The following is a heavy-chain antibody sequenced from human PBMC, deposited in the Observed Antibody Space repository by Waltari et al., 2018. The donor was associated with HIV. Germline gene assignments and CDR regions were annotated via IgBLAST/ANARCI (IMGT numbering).Heavy chain of an antibody. CDR1: GDSVPSVDHY. V-gene: IGHV4-39*01. CDR3: ATVTSMAHYALDV. D-gene: IGHD5-18*01. CDR2: LYYSGTT. J-gene: IGHJ6*02. Sequence: LRLQESGPRLVKPSETLSLTCSVSGDSVPSVDHYWAWLRQPPGKGLEWVGSLYYSGTTFYNPSLSSRVTISMDSSMNQLSLRLTSVTVADSAIYYWATVTSMAHYALDVWGRGTTVTVSS.